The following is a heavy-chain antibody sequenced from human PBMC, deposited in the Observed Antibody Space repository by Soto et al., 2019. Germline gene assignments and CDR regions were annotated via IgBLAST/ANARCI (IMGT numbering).Heavy chain of an antibody. J-gene: IGHJ4*02. CDR2: ISGSGGST. Sequence: EVQLLESGGGLVQPGGSLRLSCAASGFTFSSYAMRWVRQAPGKGLEWVSAISGSGGSTYYADSVKGRFTISRDNSKNTLYLQMNSLRAEDTAVYYCAKGSGDSSGYYYGGFDYWGQGTLVTVSS. V-gene: IGHV3-23*01. D-gene: IGHD3-22*01. CDR3: AKGSGDSSGYYYGGFDY. CDR1: GFTFSSYA.